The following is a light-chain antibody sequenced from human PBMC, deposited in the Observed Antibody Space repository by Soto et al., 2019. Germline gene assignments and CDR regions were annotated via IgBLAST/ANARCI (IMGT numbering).Light chain of an antibody. J-gene: IGLJ3*02. Sequence: QSALTQPASVSGSPGQSITISCTGTSSDVGSYNLVSWYQHHPGKAPKLMIYEVNKRPSGVSNRFSGSKSGNTASLTISGLQAEDEADYYCCSYAGTSTVFGGGTNSPS. CDR1: SSDVGSYNL. CDR2: EVN. CDR3: CSYAGTSTV. V-gene: IGLV2-23*02.